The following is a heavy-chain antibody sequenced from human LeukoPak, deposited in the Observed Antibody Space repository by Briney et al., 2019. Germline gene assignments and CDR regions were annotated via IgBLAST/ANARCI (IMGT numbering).Heavy chain of an antibody. CDR2: IYHSGST. V-gene: IGHV4-38-2*02. D-gene: IGHD5-24*01. CDR1: GYSLSSGYY. J-gene: IGHJ4*02. Sequence: SETLSLTCTVSGYSLSSGYYWGWIRQPPGKGLEWIGSIYHSGSTYYNPSLKSRVTISVDTSKNHFSLKLSSVTAADTAVYYCARNRDGYNSFDYWGQGTLVTVSS. CDR3: ARNRDGYNSFDY.